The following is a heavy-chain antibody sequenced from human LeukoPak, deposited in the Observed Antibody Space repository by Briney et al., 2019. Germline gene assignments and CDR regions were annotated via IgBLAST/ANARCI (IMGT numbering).Heavy chain of an antibody. CDR3: ARAASYYYGSGLRYYWFDP. CDR2: IKQDGSEN. Sequence: PGGSLRLSCAASGFTFSNYWMSWVRQAPGKGLEWVANIKQDGSENYYVDSVKGRFTISRDNAKNSLYLQMNSLRPEDTAVYYCARAASYYYGSGLRYYWFDPWGQGTLVTVSS. CDR1: GFTFSNYW. D-gene: IGHD3-10*01. V-gene: IGHV3-7*04. J-gene: IGHJ5*02.